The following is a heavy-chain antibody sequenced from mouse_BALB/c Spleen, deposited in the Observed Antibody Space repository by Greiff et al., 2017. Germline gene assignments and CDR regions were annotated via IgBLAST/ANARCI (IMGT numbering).Heavy chain of an antibody. CDR2: INPSTGYT. D-gene: IGHD1-1*01. J-gene: IGHJ2*01. V-gene: IGHV1-7*01. Sequence: QVQLQQSGAELAKPGASVKMSCKASGYTFTSYWMHWVKQRPGQGLEWIGYINPSTGYTEYNQKFKDKATLTADKSSSTAYMQLSSLTSEDSAVYYCARSLYYYGSSYSYWGQGTTLTVSS. CDR1: GYTFTSYW. CDR3: ARSLYYYGSSYSY.